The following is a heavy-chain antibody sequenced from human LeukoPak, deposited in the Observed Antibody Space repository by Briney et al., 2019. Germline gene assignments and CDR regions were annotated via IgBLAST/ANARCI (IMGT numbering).Heavy chain of an antibody. V-gene: IGHV1-18*01. CDR1: GCTFTSYG. J-gene: IGHJ2*01. CDR2: ISAYNGNT. D-gene: IGHD2-2*01. Sequence: ASVKVSCKASGCTFTSYGISWVRQAPGQGLEWMGWISAYNGNTNYAQKLQGRVTMTTDTSTSTAYMELRSLRSDDTAVYYCARDLDPIVPKAVSWYFDLWGRGTLVTVSS. CDR3: ARDLDPIVPKAVSWYFDL.